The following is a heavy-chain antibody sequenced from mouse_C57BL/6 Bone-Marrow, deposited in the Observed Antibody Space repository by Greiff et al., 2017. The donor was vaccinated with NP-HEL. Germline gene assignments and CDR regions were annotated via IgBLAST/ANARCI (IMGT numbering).Heavy chain of an antibody. J-gene: IGHJ2*01. V-gene: IGHV1-81*01. CDR1: GYTFTSYG. D-gene: IGHD2-5*01. CDR2: FYPRSGNT. Sequence: QVQLQQSGAELARPGASVKLSCKASGYTFTSYGISWVKQRTGQGLEWIGEFYPRSGNTYYNEKFKGKATLTADKSSSTAYMELRSLTSEDSAVYFCASMGPYYSKGYWGQGTTLTVSS. CDR3: ASMGPYYSKGY.